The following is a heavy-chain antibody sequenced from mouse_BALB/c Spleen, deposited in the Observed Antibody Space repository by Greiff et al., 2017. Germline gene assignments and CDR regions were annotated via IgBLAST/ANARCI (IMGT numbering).Heavy chain of an antibody. CDR3: ASSYYYGSSDWYFDV. D-gene: IGHD1-1*01. CDR1: GFSLTGYG. Sequence: VKLMESGPGLVAPSQSLSITCTVSGFSLTGYGVNWVRQPPGKGLEWLGMIWGDGSTDYNSALKSRLSISKDNSKSQVFLKMNSLQTDDTARYYCASSYYYGSSDWYFDVWGAGTTVTVSS. J-gene: IGHJ1*01. CDR2: IWGDGST. V-gene: IGHV2-6-7*01.